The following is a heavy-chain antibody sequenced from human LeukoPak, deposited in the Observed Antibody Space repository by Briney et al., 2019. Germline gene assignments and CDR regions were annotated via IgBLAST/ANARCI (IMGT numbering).Heavy chain of an antibody. D-gene: IGHD1-26*01. CDR3: ARQVGSEGKWELLRNLFDY. V-gene: IGHV5-51*01. CDR2: IYPGDSDT. Sequence: GESLKISCKGSGYSFTSYWIGWVRQMPGKGLEWMGIIYPGDSDTRYSPSFQGQVTISADKSISTAYLQWSSLKASDTAMYYCARQVGSEGKWELLRNLFDYWGQGTLVTVSS. CDR1: GYSFTSYW. J-gene: IGHJ4*02.